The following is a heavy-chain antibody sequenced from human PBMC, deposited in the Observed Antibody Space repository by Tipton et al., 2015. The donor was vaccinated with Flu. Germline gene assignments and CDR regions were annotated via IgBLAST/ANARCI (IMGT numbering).Heavy chain of an antibody. D-gene: IGHD1-26*01. CDR1: GVTFSSYG. CDR2: IWYDGSNK. J-gene: IGHJ4*02. V-gene: IGHV3-33*01. CDR3: ARERVDSGSYYFDY. Sequence: SGVTFSSYGMRWVRQAPGKGLEWVAVIWYDGSNKYYADSVKGRFTISRDNSKNTLYLQMNSLRAEDTAVYYCARERVDSGSYYFDYWGQGTLVTVSS.